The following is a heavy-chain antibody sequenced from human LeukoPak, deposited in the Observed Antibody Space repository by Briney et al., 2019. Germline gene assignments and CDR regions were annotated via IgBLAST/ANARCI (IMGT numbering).Heavy chain of an antibody. CDR3: ARDLSSSWLDY. CDR1: GFTFSSYE. J-gene: IGHJ4*02. D-gene: IGHD6-13*01. CDR2: ISSSGSTI. Sequence: GGSLRLSCAASGFTFSSYEMNWVRQAPGKGLERVSYISSSGSTIYYADSVKGRFTISRDNAKNSLYLQMNSLRAEDTAVYYCARDLSSSWLDYWGQGTLVTVSS. V-gene: IGHV3-48*03.